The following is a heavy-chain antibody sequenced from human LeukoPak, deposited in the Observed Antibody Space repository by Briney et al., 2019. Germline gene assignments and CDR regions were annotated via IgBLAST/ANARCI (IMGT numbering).Heavy chain of an antibody. CDR1: GGSISSSNW. J-gene: IGHJ6*03. Sequence: PSETLSLTCAVSGGSISSSNWWSWVRQPPGKGLEWIGEIYHSGSTNYNPSLKSRVTISVDKSKSRFSLKLSSVTAADTAVYYCARIRFLEWLSGRYCYMDVWGKGTTVTVSS. D-gene: IGHD3-3*01. V-gene: IGHV4-4*02. CDR2: IYHSGST. CDR3: ARIRFLEWLSGRYCYMDV.